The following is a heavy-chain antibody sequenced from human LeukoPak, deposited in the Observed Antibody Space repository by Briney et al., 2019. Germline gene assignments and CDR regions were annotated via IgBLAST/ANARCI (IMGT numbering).Heavy chain of an antibody. D-gene: IGHD3-10*01. J-gene: IGHJ4*02. CDR1: GFTFGSYE. CDR3: ARGKVVRGVFFDY. CDR2: ISSSGSTI. Sequence: GGSLRLSCAASGFTFGSYEMNWVRQAPGKGLEWVSYISSSGSTIYYADSVKGRFTISRDNAKNSLYLQMNSLRAEDTAVYYCARGKVVRGVFFDYWGQGTLVTVSS. V-gene: IGHV3-48*03.